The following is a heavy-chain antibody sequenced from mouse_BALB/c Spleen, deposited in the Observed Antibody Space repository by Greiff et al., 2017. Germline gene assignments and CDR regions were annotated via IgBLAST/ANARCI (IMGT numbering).Heavy chain of an antibody. CDR3: AREEAARATFAY. J-gene: IGHJ3*01. D-gene: IGHD3-1*01. Sequence: EVKLVESGGGLVQPGGSRKLSCAASGFTFSSFGMHWVRQAPEKGLEWVAYISSGSSTIYYADTVKGRFTISRDNPKNTLFLQMTSLRSEDTAMYYCAREEAARATFAYWGQGTLVTGSA. CDR2: ISSGSSTI. CDR1: GFTFSSFG. V-gene: IGHV5-17*02.